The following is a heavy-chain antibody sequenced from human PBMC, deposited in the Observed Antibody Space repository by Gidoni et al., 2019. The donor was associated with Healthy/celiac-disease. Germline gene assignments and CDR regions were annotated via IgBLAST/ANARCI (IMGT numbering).Heavy chain of an antibody. D-gene: IGHD2-15*01. Sequence: EVQLVESGGGLVHHGGSLGLSCAASGFTSSNAWMRWVRQAPGNGREWVGRIKSRTDGGTTDYAAPVKGRFTISRDDSKNTLYLQMISLKTEDTAVYYFTTVGYCSGGSCYLGPFDYWGQGTLVTVSS. V-gene: IGHV3-15*01. CDR2: IKSRTDGGTT. CDR1: GFTSSNAW. CDR3: TTVGYCSGGSCYLGPFDY. J-gene: IGHJ4*02.